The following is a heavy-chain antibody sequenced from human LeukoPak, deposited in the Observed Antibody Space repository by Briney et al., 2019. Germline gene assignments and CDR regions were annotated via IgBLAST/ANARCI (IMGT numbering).Heavy chain of an antibody. CDR2: IYSGGST. J-gene: IGHJ2*01. Sequence: PGGSLRLSCAASGFTVSSNYMSWVRQAPGKGLEWVSVIYSGGSTYYADSVKGRFTISRDNAKNSLYLQMNSLRDEDTAAYYCALTRGLDWYFDLWGRGTLVTVSS. V-gene: IGHV3-53*01. D-gene: IGHD4-11*01. CDR3: ALTRGLDWYFDL. CDR1: GFTVSSNY.